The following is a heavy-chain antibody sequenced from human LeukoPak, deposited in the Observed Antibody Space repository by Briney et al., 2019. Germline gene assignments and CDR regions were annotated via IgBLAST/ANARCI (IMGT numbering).Heavy chain of an antibody. CDR1: GFTFTSYA. D-gene: IGHD6-19*01. CDR3: AKEASFPLAGIDY. Sequence: PGGSLRLSCAASGFTFTSYAMSWVRQAPGKGLEWVSGIIPSGHTTYYADSVRGRFTISRDNSRNTVYLQMNSLRAEDTALYYCAKEASFPLAGIDYWGQGSLVTVSS. V-gene: IGHV3-23*01. J-gene: IGHJ4*02. CDR2: IIPSGHTT.